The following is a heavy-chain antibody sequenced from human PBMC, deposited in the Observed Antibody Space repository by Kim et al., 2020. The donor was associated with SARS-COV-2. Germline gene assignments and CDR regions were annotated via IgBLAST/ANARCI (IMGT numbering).Heavy chain of an antibody. V-gene: IGHV3-48*02. CDR3: ARDQRSGSYRGDAFDI. D-gene: IGHD1-26*01. J-gene: IGHJ3*02. Sequence: SMKGRFTISRDNAKNSLFLQMNSLRDDDTAVYYCARDQRSGSYRGDAFDIWGQGTMVTVSS.